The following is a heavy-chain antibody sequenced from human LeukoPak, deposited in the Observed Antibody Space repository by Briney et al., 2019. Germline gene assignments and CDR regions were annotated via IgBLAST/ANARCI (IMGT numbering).Heavy chain of an antibody. CDR3: ASQGGFGESWGYFDY. V-gene: IGHV2-5*02. CDR2: IYWDDDK. CDR1: GFSLSTSGVG. Sequence: ESGPTLVKPAQTLTLTCTFSGFSLSTSGVGVGWIRQPPGKALEWLALIYWDDDKRYSPSLKSRLTITKDTSKSQVVLTMTNMDPVDTATYYCASQGGFGESWGYFDYWGQGTLVTVSS. J-gene: IGHJ4*02. D-gene: IGHD3-10*01.